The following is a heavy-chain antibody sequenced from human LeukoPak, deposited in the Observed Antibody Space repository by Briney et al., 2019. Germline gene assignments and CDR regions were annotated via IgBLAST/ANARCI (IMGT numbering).Heavy chain of an antibody. J-gene: IGHJ4*02. D-gene: IGHD1-26*01. V-gene: IGHV3-21*01. CDR1: GFTFSSYS. Sequence: PGGSLRLSCAASGFTFSSYSMNWVRQAPGKGLEWVSSISSSSSYIYYADSVKGRFTISGDNSRNTLYLQMNSLRVEDTAVYYCAKEPREWELPDYWGQGTLVTVSS. CDR3: AKEPREWELPDY. CDR2: ISSSSSYI.